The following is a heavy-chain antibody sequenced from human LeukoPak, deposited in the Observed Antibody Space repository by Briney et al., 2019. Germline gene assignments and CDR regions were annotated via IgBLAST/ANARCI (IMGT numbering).Heavy chain of an antibody. CDR3: ASEYSSGWARWFDP. J-gene: IGHJ5*02. CDR2: INTEGSST. Sequence: PGGSLRLSCAASGFTFSSYWMHWVRQAPGKGLVWVSGINTEGSSTTYADSVKGRFTISRDNAKNTVFLQMNSLRAEDTAVYYCASEYSSGWARWFDPWGQGTLVTVSS. CDR1: GFTFSSYW. D-gene: IGHD6-19*01. V-gene: IGHV3-74*01.